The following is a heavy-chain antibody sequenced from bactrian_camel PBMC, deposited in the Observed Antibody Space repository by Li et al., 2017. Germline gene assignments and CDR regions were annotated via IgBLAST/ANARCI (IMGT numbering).Heavy chain of an antibody. Sequence: HVQLVESGGGSVQSGGSLKLSCVASGFTFSNYWMYWVRLAPGKGLEWVSAINSGGGSTYYADSVKGRFTISRDGATSTVYLQMNSLKSEDTALYYCATGILLDYWGQGTQVTVS. V-gene: IGHV3S1*01. CDR2: INSGGGST. D-gene: IGHD1*01. J-gene: IGHJ4*01. CDR1: GFTFSNYW. CDR3: ATGILLDY.